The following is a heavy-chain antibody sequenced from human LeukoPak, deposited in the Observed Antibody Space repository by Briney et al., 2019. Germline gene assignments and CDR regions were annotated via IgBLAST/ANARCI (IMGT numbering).Heavy chain of an antibody. Sequence: PGGSLRLSCAASGFTFSSYSMNWVRQAPGKGLEWVSSISSSSSYIYYADSVKGRFTISRDNAKNSLYLQMNSLRAEDTAVYYCARGGLVGATDDAFDIWGQGTMVTVSS. CDR3: ARGGLVGATDDAFDI. V-gene: IGHV3-21*01. D-gene: IGHD1-26*01. CDR2: ISSSSSYI. J-gene: IGHJ3*02. CDR1: GFTFSSYS.